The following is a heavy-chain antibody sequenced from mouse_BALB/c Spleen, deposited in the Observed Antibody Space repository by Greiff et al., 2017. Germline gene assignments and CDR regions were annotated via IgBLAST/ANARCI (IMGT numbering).Heavy chain of an antibody. V-gene: IGHV1-9*01. D-gene: IGHD2-4*01. CDR1: GYTFSSYW. CDR2: ILPGSGST. CDR3: TTMITPLDY. J-gene: IGHJ2*01. Sequence: VQLQQSGAELMKPGASVKISCKATGYTFSSYWIEWVKQRPGHGLEWIGEILPGSGSTNYDEKFKSKATLTVDTSSSTAYMQLSSLTSEDAAVYYCTTMITPLDYWGQGTTLTVSS.